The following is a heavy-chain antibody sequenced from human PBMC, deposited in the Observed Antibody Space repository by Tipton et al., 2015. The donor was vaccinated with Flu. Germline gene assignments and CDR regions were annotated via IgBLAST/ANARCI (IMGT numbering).Heavy chain of an antibody. D-gene: IGHD1-26*01. J-gene: IGHJ4*02. CDR1: GFTFGDFA. V-gene: IGHV3-49*03. Sequence: SLRLSCTASGFTFGDFAVSWFRQAPGKGLEWVSFIRSKVYGETTDYAASVKGRFTISRDDSKSIAYLQMNSLKTDDSAVYYCTTNRGSFWGWVDYWGQGTLVTVSS. CDR3: TTNRGSFWGWVDY. CDR2: IRSKVYGETT.